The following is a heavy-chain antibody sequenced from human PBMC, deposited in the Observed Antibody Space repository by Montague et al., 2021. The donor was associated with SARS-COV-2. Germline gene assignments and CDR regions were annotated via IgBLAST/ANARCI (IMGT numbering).Heavy chain of an antibody. J-gene: IGHJ3*02. CDR1: GGSFSTYS. CDR3: ARTYVPGAFDI. Sequence: TLSLTCAVHGGSFSTYSWNWIRQPPGKALEWLARIDWDDDKYYSTSLKTRLTISKDTSKNQVVLTMTNMDPVDTATYYCARTYVPGAFDIWGQGTMVTVSS. D-gene: IGHD1-14*01. V-gene: IGHV2-70*04. CDR2: IDWDDDK.